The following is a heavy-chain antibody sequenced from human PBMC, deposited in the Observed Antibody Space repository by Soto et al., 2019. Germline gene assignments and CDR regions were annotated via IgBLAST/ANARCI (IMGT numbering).Heavy chain of an antibody. J-gene: IGHJ6*02. CDR3: ARGYYYGSGSTHYYYGMDV. CDR2: INPNSGGT. V-gene: IGHV1-2*04. Sequence: QVQLVQSGAEVKKPGASVKVSCKASGYTFTGYYMHWVRQAPGQGLEWMGWINPNSGGTNYAQKCQGWVTMTRDTSISTAYMELSRLRSDDTAVYYCARGYYYGSGSTHYYYGMDVWGQGTTVTVSS. CDR1: GYTFTGYY. D-gene: IGHD3-10*01.